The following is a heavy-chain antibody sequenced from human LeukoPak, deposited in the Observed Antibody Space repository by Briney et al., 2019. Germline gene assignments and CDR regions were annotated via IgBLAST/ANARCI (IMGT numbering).Heavy chain of an antibody. CDR2: INHSGST. CDR1: GGSFSGYY. D-gene: IGHD4-17*01. CDR3: ARAGYGDYAGFDY. J-gene: IGHJ4*02. Sequence: PSETLSLTCAVYGGSFSGYYWSWIRQPPGKGLEWIGEINHSGSTNYNPSLKSRVTISVDTSKNQFSLKLSSVTAADTAVYYCARAGYGDYAGFDYWGQGTLVTVSS. V-gene: IGHV4-34*01.